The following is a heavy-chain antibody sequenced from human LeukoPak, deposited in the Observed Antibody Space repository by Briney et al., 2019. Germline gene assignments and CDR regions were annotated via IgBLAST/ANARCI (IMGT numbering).Heavy chain of an antibody. V-gene: IGHV4-30-4*01. CDR2: IYYSGST. CDR1: GGSISSGDYY. J-gene: IGHJ5*02. Sequence: PSQTLSLTCTVSGGSISSGDYYWSWIRQPPGKGLEWIGYIYYSGSTYYNPSLKSRVTISVDTSKNQFSLKLSSVTAADTAVHYCARGLIAAAAAPSFDPWGQGTLVTVSS. CDR3: ARGLIAAAAAPSFDP. D-gene: IGHD6-13*01.